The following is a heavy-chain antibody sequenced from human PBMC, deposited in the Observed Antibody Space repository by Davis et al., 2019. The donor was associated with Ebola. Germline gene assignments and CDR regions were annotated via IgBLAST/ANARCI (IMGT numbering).Heavy chain of an antibody. CDR2: INHSGST. D-gene: IGHD2-21*02. CDR1: GGSFSGYY. V-gene: IGHV4-34*01. Sequence: MPSETLSLTCAVYGGSFSGYYWSWIRQPPGKGLEWIGEINHSGSTNYNPSLKSRVTISVDTSKNQFSLKLRSVTTADTAVYYCARRRAYCGGDCYSNYFDYWGQGTLVTVSS. CDR3: ARRRAYCGGDCYSNYFDY. J-gene: IGHJ4*02.